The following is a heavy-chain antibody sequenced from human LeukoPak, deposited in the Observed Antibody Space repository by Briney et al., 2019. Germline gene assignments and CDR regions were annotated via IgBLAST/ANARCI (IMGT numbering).Heavy chain of an antibody. D-gene: IGHD5-24*01. J-gene: IGHJ3*01. CDR3: ARIRDGYNDAYDL. CDR1: GYTFTNSY. Sequence: ASVKVSCKASGYTFTNSYIHWVRQAPGQVLEWMGLINPDGGNTNYAQNFQGRVTLTRDTSTSTVYIELSSLRSEDTAIYYCARIRDGYNDAYDLWGQGTVVTVPS. CDR2: INPDGGNT. V-gene: IGHV1-46*01.